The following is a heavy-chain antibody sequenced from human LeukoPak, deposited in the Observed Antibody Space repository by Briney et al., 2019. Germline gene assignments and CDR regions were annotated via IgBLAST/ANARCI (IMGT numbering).Heavy chain of an antibody. Sequence: ASVKVSFKAAGYTFTDYYMHWLRQAPGQGLEWMGRINPNSGGTNYAQKVQGGVTITKHTSISTAYIELSRLRSDDPAVYYCARSLRYGSGSYYSDYWGQGALVTVSS. V-gene: IGHV1-2*06. CDR2: INPNSGGT. CDR3: ARSLRYGSGSYYSDY. CDR1: GYTFTDYY. D-gene: IGHD3-10*01. J-gene: IGHJ4*02.